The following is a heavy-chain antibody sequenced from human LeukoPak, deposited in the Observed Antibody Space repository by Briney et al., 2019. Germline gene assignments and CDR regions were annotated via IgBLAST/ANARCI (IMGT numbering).Heavy chain of an antibody. CDR1: GFTFSNYA. D-gene: IGHD3-22*01. CDR3: ASSGYYPDAFDI. V-gene: IGHV3-23*01. CDR2: ITGGGRST. J-gene: IGHJ3*02. Sequence: GGSLRLSCAASGFTFSNYAMNWVRQAPGKGLEWVSAITGGGRSTYYTDSVKGRFTISRDNSKNTLYLQMNSLRAEDTAVYYCASSGYYPDAFDIWGQGTMVTVSS.